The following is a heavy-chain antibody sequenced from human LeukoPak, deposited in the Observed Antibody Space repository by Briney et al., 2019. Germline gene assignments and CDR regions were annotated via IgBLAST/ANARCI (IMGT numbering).Heavy chain of an antibody. Sequence: PGGSLRLSCAASGFSFNTYAMEWVRQAPGKGLEWVAVIWYDGSEKHYADSVKGRFTISRDNSKNTLYLQMNSLRDGDTAVYYCAKGLDNWNPLPPDYWGQGTLVTVSS. CDR3: AKGLDNWNPLPPDY. CDR1: GFSFNTYA. J-gene: IGHJ4*02. D-gene: IGHD1-1*01. V-gene: IGHV3-33*06. CDR2: IWYDGSEK.